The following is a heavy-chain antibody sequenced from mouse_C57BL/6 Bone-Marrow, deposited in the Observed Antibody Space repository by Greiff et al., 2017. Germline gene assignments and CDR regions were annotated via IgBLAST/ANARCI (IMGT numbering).Heavy chain of an antibody. J-gene: IGHJ4*01. Sequence: VQLVESGPGLVQPSQSLSITCTVSGFSLTSYGVHWVRQSPGKGLEWLGVIWSGGSTDYNAAFISRLSISKDNSKSQVFFKMNSLQADDTAIYYCARNPSYYGSSLYAMDYWGQGTSVTVSS. D-gene: IGHD1-1*01. CDR2: IWSGGST. V-gene: IGHV2-2*01. CDR1: GFSLTSYG. CDR3: ARNPSYYGSSLYAMDY.